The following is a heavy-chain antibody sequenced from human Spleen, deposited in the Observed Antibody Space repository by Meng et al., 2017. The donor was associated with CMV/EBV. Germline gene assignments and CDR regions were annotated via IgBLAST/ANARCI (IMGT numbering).Heavy chain of an antibody. CDR2: ISSRSGYI. Sequence: GESLKISCAASGFTFSNFRMNWVRQAPGKGLEWVSSISSRSGYIYYADSLKGRITISRDNAKNSLYLQMNSLRAEDTAVYYCARGIIPDYYFYGMDVWGQGTTVTVSS. CDR1: GFTFSNFR. J-gene: IGHJ6*02. D-gene: IGHD2-2*01. V-gene: IGHV3-21*01. CDR3: ARGIIPDYYFYGMDV.